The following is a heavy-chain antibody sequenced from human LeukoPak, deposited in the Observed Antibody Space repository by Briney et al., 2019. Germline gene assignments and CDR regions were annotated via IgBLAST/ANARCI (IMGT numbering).Heavy chain of an antibody. CDR2: IRGSGGST. D-gene: IGHD2-2*01. J-gene: IGHJ4*02. Sequence: GGSLRLSCAASGFTFSSYGMSWVRQAPGKGLEWVSGIRGSGGSTYYADSVKGRFTISRDNSKNTLYLEMNSLRGEDTAVYYCAKSRYCPSTTCSSIFWGQGTLVTVSS. CDR1: GFTFSSYG. V-gene: IGHV3-23*01. CDR3: AKSRYCPSTTCSSIF.